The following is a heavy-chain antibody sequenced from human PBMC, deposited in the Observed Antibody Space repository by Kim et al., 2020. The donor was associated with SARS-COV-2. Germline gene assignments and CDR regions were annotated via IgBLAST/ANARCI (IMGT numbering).Heavy chain of an antibody. D-gene: IGHD3-22*01. V-gene: IGHV6-1*01. Sequence: SQTLSLTCAISGDSVSSNSAAWNWIRQSPSRGLEWLGRTYYRSKWYNDYAVSVKSRITINPDTSKNQFSLQLNSVTPEDTAVYYCAREPTPIYYDSSGIEGVPLGWFDPWGQGTLVTVSS. CDR2: TYYRSKWYN. CDR3: AREPTPIYYDSSGIEGVPLGWFDP. CDR1: GDSVSSNSAA. J-gene: IGHJ5*02.